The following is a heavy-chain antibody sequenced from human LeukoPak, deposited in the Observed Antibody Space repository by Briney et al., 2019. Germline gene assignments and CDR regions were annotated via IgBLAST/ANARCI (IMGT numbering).Heavy chain of an antibody. J-gene: IGHJ5*02. CDR3: ARDYYGSGSYSVGWFDP. CDR2: INTNTGNP. CDR1: GYTFTSYA. V-gene: IGHV7-4-1*02. Sequence: ASVKVSCKASGYTFTSYAMNWVRQAPGQGLEWMGWINTNTGNPTYAQGFTGRFVFSLDTSVSTAYLRISSLKAEDTAVYYCARDYYGSGSYSVGWFDPWGQGTLVTVSS. D-gene: IGHD3-10*01.